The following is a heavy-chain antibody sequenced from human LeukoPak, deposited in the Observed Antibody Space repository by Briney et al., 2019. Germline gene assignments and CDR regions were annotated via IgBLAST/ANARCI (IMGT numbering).Heavy chain of an antibody. CDR1: GGSINSHY. J-gene: IGHJ4*02. V-gene: IGHV4-59*11. CDR3: AREPIMITFGGVTAFDY. D-gene: IGHD3-16*01. Sequence: SETLSLTCTVSGGSINSHYCNWIRQSPGKGLEWIGYIYKSGSINYNPSLKSRVTISVDTSKNQFSLKLSSVTAADTAVYYCAREPIMITFGGVTAFDYWGQGTLVTVSS. CDR2: IYKSGSI.